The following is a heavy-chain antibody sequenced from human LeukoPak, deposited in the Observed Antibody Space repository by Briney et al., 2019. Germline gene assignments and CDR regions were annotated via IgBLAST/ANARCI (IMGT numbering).Heavy chain of an antibody. CDR3: SRSLEY. CDR2: INQDGSVK. V-gene: IGHV3-7*01. Sequence: GGSLRLSCTASGFTFSHYWMDWVRQAPGKGLEWVANINQDGSVKYYVDSVKGRFTISRVNTKNSLSLRMDSLRDDDTAVYYCSRSLEYSGQGTLVTVSS. CDR1: GFTFSHYW. J-gene: IGHJ4*02.